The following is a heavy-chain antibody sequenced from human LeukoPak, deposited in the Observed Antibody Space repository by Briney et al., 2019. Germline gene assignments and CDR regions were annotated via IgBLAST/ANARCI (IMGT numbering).Heavy chain of an antibody. J-gene: IGHJ5*02. CDR1: GYTFTSYG. Sequence: APVKVSCKASGYTFTSYGISWVRQAPGQGLEWMGWISAYNGNTNYAQKLQGRVTMTTDTSTSTAYMELRSLRSDDTAVYYCARDLNTYYYEANGYSVAWGQGTLVTVSS. D-gene: IGHD3-22*01. CDR2: ISAYNGNT. CDR3: ARDLNTYYYEANGYSVA. V-gene: IGHV1-18*01.